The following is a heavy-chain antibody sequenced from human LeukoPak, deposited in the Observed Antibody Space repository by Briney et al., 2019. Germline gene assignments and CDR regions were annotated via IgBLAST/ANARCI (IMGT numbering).Heavy chain of an antibody. D-gene: IGHD3-10*01. J-gene: IGHJ4*02. V-gene: IGHV4-4*02. Sequence: SETLSLTCAVSGSSISSSNWWSWVRQPPGKGLEWIGEIYHSGSTNYNPSLKSRVTISVDKSKNHFSLKMSSVTAADTAVYYCARDYRGTGSYFDFWGQGTLVTVSS. CDR3: ARDYRGTGSYFDF. CDR2: IYHSGST. CDR1: GSSISSSNW.